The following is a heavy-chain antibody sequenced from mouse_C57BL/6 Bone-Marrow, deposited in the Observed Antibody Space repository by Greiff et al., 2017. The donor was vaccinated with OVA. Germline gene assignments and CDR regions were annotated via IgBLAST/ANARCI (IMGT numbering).Heavy chain of an antibody. CDR1: GYTFTSYG. CDR2: IYPRSGNT. V-gene: IGHV1-81*01. D-gene: IGHD2-5*01. CDR3: ARRSNYGFDY. Sequence: QVQLQQSGAELARPGASVKLSCKASGYTFTSYGISWVKQRTGQGLEWIGEIYPRSGNTYYNEKFKGKATLTADKSSSTAFMELSSLTSEDAAVYFCARRSNYGFDYWGQGTTLTVSS. J-gene: IGHJ2*01.